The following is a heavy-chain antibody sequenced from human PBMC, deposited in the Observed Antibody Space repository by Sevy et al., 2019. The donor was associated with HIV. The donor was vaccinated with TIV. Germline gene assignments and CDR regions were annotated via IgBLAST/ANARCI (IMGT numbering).Heavy chain of an antibody. J-gene: IGHJ3*02. D-gene: IGHD3-10*01. CDR1: GFTFSSYS. Sequence: GGSLRLSCAASGFTFSSYSMNWVRQAPGKGLEWVSSISSSSSYIYYADSVKGRFTISRDNAKNSLYLQMNSLRAEDTGVYYCARDHEPGGDAFDIWGQGTMVTVSS. V-gene: IGHV3-21*01. CDR2: ISSSSSYI. CDR3: ARDHEPGGDAFDI.